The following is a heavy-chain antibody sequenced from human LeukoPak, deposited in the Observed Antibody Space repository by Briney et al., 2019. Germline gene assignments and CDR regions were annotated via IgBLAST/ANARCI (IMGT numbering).Heavy chain of an antibody. CDR2: TYYRCKWYS. D-gene: IGHD2-21*01. CDR3: AREMRVVISAYYFDY. CDR1: GDSVTSNSAA. Sequence: SQTLSLTCAASGDSVTSNSAAWNWIRPSPWRGLEWLGRTYYRCKWYSDYAVSVKSRITINPDTSKNQFSLQLSSVTPEDTAVYYCAREMRVVISAYYFDYWGQGTLVTVSS. J-gene: IGHJ4*02. V-gene: IGHV6-1*01.